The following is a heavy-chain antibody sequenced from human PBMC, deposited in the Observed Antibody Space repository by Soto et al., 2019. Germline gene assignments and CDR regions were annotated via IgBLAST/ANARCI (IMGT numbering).Heavy chain of an antibody. V-gene: IGHV1-69*02. J-gene: IGHJ5*01. Sequence: SVKVSCKASGGTFSSYTISWVRQAPGQGLEWMGRIIPILGIANYAQKFQGRVTITADKSTSTAYMELSSLRSEDTAVYYCATRHYYDSSGYYSWFDFWGQRTLVTVSS. CDR2: IIPILGIA. CDR3: ATRHYYDSSGYYSWFDF. D-gene: IGHD3-22*01. CDR1: GGTFSSYT.